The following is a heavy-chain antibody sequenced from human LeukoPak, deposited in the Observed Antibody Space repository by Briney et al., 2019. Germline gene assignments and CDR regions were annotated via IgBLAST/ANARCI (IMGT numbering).Heavy chain of an antibody. CDR1: GFTFSSYS. CDR2: ISSSSSTI. J-gene: IGHJ3*02. D-gene: IGHD5-24*01. Sequence: PGGSLRLSCAASGFTFSSYSMNWVRQAPGKGLEWVSYISSSSSTIYYADSVKGRFTISRDNAKNSLYLQMNSLRAEDTALYHCARGTYRWVVAAFDIWGQGTMVTVSS. V-gene: IGHV3-48*04. CDR3: ARGTYRWVVAAFDI.